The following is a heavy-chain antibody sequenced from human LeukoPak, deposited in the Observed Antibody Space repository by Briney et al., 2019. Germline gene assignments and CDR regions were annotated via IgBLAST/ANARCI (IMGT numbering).Heavy chain of an antibody. V-gene: IGHV3-11*01. CDR1: GFTFSDYY. CDR3: AKGRVPLGEVLESLGPFDY. Sequence: GGSLRLSCAASGFTFSDYYMSWIRQAPGKGLEWVSYISSSGSTIYYADSVKGRFTISRDNSKNTLYLQMNSLRAEDTAVYYCAKGRVPLGEVLESLGPFDYWGQGTLVTVSS. CDR2: ISSSGSTI. D-gene: IGHD3-3*02. J-gene: IGHJ4*02.